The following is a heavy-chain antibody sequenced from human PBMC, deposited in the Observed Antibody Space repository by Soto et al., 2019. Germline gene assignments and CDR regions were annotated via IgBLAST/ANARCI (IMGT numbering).Heavy chain of an antibody. CDR1: GVTVCSYG. CDR2: IWYDRSNK. D-gene: IGHD1-26*01. Sequence: XGSLRISCAASGVTVCSYGMPLDRQAPGKGLELLAVIWYDRSNKHYADSVKGRFTISRDNSKNTLYLQMNSLRAEETAVYYCAREFWSGGATTVGDFDIWGQGTMVNV. CDR3: AREFWSGGATTVGDFDI. V-gene: IGHV3-33*01. J-gene: IGHJ3*02.